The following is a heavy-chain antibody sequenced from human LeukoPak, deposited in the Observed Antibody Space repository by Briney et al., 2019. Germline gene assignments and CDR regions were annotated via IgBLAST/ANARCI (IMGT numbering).Heavy chain of an antibody. CDR1: GFTFSSYS. D-gene: IGHD1-1*01. Sequence: PGRSLRLSCAASGFTFSSYSMNWVRQAPGKGLEWVSSISSSSSYIYYADSVKGRFTISRDNAKNSLYLQMNSLRAEDTAVYYCAREVAQLERLLGHLTQNFDYWGQGTLVTVSS. CDR2: ISSSSSYI. CDR3: AREVAQLERLLGHLTQNFDY. J-gene: IGHJ4*02. V-gene: IGHV3-21*01.